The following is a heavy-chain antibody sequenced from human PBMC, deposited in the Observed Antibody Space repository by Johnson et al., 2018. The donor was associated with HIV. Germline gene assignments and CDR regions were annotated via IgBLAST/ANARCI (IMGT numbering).Heavy chain of an antibody. CDR2: ISITGGST. V-gene: IGHV3-23*04. CDR3: AKDRSVAGLYDAFDM. J-gene: IGHJ3*02. CDR1: GFIFGSYD. Sequence: VQLVESGGGLVQPGGSLRLSCAASGFIFGSYDMSWVRQTPGKGLEWVSSISITGGSTYYTDSVKGRFTISRDNSKNTLYLHMNSLRAEDTAIYYCAKDRSVAGLYDAFDMWGQGTRVYVSS. D-gene: IGHD6-19*01.